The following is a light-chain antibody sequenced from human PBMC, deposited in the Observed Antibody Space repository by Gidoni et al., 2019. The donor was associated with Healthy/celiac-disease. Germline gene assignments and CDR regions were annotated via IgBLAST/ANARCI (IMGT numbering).Light chain of an antibody. V-gene: IGLV3-1*01. CDR3: QAWDSSTVV. CDR1: KLGDKY. Sequence: SYELTQPPSVSVSPGQTASITCSGDKLGDKYACWYQQKPGQSPVLVIYQDSKRPPEIPERFSGSNSGNTATLTISGTQAMDEADYYCQAWDSSTVVFGGGTKLTVL. CDR2: QDS. J-gene: IGLJ2*01.